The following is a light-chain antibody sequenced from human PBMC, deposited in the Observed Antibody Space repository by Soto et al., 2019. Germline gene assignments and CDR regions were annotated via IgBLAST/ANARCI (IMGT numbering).Light chain of an antibody. CDR2: GAS. Sequence: EIVMTQSPATLSVSPGERVTLSCRASESISSKLAWYQQKPGQAPSLLMYGASTRATGIPARFSGSGSGTEFTLSISSLQPDDFATYFCQQYESFPRTFGQGTKVEIK. CDR3: QQYESFPRT. J-gene: IGKJ1*01. V-gene: IGKV3-15*01. CDR1: ESISSK.